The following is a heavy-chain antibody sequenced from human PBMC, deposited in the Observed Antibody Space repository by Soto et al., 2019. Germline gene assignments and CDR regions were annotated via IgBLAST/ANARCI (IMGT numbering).Heavy chain of an antibody. D-gene: IGHD6-6*01. CDR3: ARGGLAARKGRWFDP. V-gene: IGHV4-59*01. CDR2: IHYSGST. J-gene: IGHJ5*02. CDR1: GDSISSYY. Sequence: KPSETLSLTCTVSGDSISSYYWVWIRQPPGKGLEWIGYIHYSGSTNYNPSLKSRVTISVDTPKNQFSLKVNSMTAADTAVYYCARGGLAARKGRWFDPWGQGTLVTVSS.